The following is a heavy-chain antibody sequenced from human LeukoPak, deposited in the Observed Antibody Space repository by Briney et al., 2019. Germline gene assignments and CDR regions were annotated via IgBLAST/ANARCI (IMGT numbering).Heavy chain of an antibody. J-gene: IGHJ3*02. CDR3: ARDRGGRWLQSWDAFDI. V-gene: IGHV3-30-3*01. CDR1: GGTFSSYA. Sequence: SCKASGGTFSSYAMHWVRQAPGKGLEWVAVISYDGSNKYYADSVKGRFTISRDNSKNTLYLQMNSLRAEDTAVYYCARDRGGRWLQSWDAFDIWGQGTMVTVSS. D-gene: IGHD5-24*01. CDR2: ISYDGSNK.